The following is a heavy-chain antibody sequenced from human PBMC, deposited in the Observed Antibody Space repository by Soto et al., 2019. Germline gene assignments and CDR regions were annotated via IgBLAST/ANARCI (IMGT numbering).Heavy chain of an antibody. Sequence: GGSLRLSCAASGFTFSSYWMSWVRQAPGKGLEWVANIKQDGSEKYYVDSVKGRFTISRDNAKNSLYLQMNSLRAEDTAVYYCARWLQLPVDYYGMDVWGQGTTVTVSS. J-gene: IGHJ6*02. CDR2: IKQDGSEK. V-gene: IGHV3-7*05. CDR3: ARWLQLPVDYYGMDV. CDR1: GFTFSSYW. D-gene: IGHD5-12*01.